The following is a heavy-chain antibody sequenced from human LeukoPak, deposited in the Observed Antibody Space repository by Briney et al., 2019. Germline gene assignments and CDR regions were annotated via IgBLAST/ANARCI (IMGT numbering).Heavy chain of an antibody. CDR3: AKALLGYCSSTSCYTPWDY. CDR1: GFTFSSYA. V-gene: IGHV3-23*01. D-gene: IGHD2-2*02. J-gene: IGHJ4*02. CDR2: ISGCGGST. Sequence: GGSLRLPCAVSGFTFSSYAMSWVRHAPGEGLEWVSAISGCGGSTYYAVSVKGRFTISRDNSKNTLYLKMNSLRAEDTAVCYCAKALLGYCSSTSCYTPWDYWGQGTLVTVSS.